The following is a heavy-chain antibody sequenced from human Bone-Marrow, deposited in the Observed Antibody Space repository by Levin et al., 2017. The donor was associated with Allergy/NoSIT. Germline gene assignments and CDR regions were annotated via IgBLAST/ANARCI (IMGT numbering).Heavy chain of an antibody. D-gene: IGHD3-10*01. V-gene: IGHV3-23*01. CDR1: GFTFSDYA. CDR2: VGGGGTDT. J-gene: IGHJ4*02. Sequence: HSGGSLRLSCEASGFTFSDYAMSWVRQAPGKGLEWISAVGGGGTDTYYADSVKGRFTVSRDNSKNTLSLQMNSLRVEDTAVYFCLKRGGHTRAWSGGFDYWGQGVLVTVSS. CDR3: LKRGGHTRAWSGGFDY.